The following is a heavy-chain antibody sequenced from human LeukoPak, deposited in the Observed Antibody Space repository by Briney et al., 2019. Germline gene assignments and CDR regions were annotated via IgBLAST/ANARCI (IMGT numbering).Heavy chain of an antibody. CDR1: AYTFTTYG. V-gene: IGHV1-18*04. CDR3: AASFFYGDYLYYYYYMDV. CDR2: ISTYNGNT. J-gene: IGHJ6*03. D-gene: IGHD4-17*01. Sequence: ASVKVSCKASAYTFTTYGISWVRQAPGQGLEWMGWISTYNGNTNYAQRFQGRVTMTTDTSTSTAYMELRSLRSDDTAVYYCAASFFYGDYLYYYYYMDVWGKGTTVTVSS.